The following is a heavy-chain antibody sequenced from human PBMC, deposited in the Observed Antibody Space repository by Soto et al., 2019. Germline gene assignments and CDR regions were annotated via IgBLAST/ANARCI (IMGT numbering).Heavy chain of an antibody. J-gene: IGHJ6*02. CDR1: GYRFSSYW. D-gene: IGHD6-6*01. CDR2: IYPGDSDT. V-gene: IGHV5-51*01. CDR3: ARLGGIAARHYYYYGMDV. Sequence: PGESLKISCKGSGYRFSSYWVGWVRQTAGKGLEWMGIIYPGDSDTRYSPSFQGQVTISADKSISTAYLQWSSLKASDTAMYYCARLGGIAARHYYYYGMDVWGQGTTVTVSS.